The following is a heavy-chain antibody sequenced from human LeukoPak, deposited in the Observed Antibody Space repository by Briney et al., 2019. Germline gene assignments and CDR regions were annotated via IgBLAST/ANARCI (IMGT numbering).Heavy chain of an antibody. Sequence: PSETLSLTCTVSGGSISSYYWSWIRQPAGKGLEWIGRIYTSGSTNYNPSLKSRVTMSVDTSKNQFSLKLSSVTAADTAVYYCARDHDSSGYYYSYAFDIWGQGTMVTVSS. V-gene: IGHV4-4*07. CDR3: ARDHDSSGYYYSYAFDI. D-gene: IGHD3-22*01. CDR1: GGSISSYY. CDR2: IYTSGST. J-gene: IGHJ3*02.